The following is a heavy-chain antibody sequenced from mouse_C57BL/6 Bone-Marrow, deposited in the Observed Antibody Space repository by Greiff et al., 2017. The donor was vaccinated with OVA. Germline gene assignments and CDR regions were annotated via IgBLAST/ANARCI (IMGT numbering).Heavy chain of an antibody. CDR1: GFSLTSYG. CDR3: ARNRDYYGSPLHFDY. V-gene: IGHV2-2*01. D-gene: IGHD1-1*01. CDR2: LWSGGST. Sequence: QVQLKQSGPGLVQPSQSLSITCTVSGFSLTSYGVHWVRQSPGKGLEWLGVLWSGGSTDYNPAFISNLIIRNDNSNSQVFFKMNSLQADGTAINYCARNRDYYGSPLHFDYWGQGTTLTVSS. J-gene: IGHJ2*01.